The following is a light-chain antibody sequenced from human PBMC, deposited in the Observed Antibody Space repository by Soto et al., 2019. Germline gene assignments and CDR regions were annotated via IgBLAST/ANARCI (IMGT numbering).Light chain of an antibody. CDR3: FHSLQGAWT. CDR2: VGY. CDR1: QSLLHSNGYNY. J-gene: IGKJ1*01. V-gene: IGKV2-28*01. Sequence: DIVMTQSPLSLPVTPGEPASISCRSSQSLLHSNGYNYLEWYLQKPGQSPHLLIHVGYNRESWVHDRFSGSGSGTDFALKIRRVEAEDVGVYSCFHSLQGAWTFAQKTKVEIK.